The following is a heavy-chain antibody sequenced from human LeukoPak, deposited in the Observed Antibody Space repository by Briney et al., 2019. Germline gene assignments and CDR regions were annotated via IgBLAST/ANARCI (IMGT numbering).Heavy chain of an antibody. V-gene: IGHV3-21*01. J-gene: IGHJ4*02. D-gene: IGHD2-8*01. Sequence: PGGSLRLSCAASGFTFSSYSMNWVRQAPGKGLEWVSSISSSSYIYYADSVKGRFTISRDNAKSSLYLQMNSLRAEDTAVYYCARDFGTMLLDYWGQGTLVTVSS. CDR1: GFTFSSYS. CDR3: ARDFGTMLLDY. CDR2: ISSSSYI.